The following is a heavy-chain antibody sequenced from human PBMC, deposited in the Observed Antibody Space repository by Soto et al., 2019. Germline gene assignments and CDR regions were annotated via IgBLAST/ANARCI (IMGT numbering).Heavy chain of an antibody. CDR1: GFTFSHYA. D-gene: IGHD1-26*01. J-gene: IGHJ4*02. Sequence: QVQLVESGGGVVQPGRSLRLSCAASGFTFSHYAMHWVHQAPGKGLEWVALMSYDGSNEYYADSVKGRFTISRDNSKNTLYXXXNSLRAEDTAVYYCAKDGSHNFDYWGQGTLVTVSS. V-gene: IGHV3-30*18. CDR3: AKDGSHNFDY. CDR2: MSYDGSNE.